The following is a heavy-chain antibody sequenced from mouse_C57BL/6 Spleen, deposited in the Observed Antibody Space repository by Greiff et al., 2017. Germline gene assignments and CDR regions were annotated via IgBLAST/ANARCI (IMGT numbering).Heavy chain of an antibody. CDR1: GYTFTSYW. D-gene: IGHD2-3*01. CDR3: ARKVTLYFDV. V-gene: IGHV1-64*01. CDR2: IHPNSGST. J-gene: IGHJ1*03. Sequence: QVQLQQPGAELVKPGASVKLSCKASGYTFTSYWLHWVKQRPGQGLEWIGMIHPNSGSTNYNEKFKSKATLTVDKSSSTAYLQLSSLTSEYSAVYYCARKVTLYFDVWGTGTTGTVSS.